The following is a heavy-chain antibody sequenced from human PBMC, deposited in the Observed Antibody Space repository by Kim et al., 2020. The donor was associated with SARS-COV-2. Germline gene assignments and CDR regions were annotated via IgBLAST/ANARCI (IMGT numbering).Heavy chain of an antibody. D-gene: IGHD3-10*01. J-gene: IGHJ4*02. CDR3: ARERNGSGSYYNSYFDY. CDR1: GGSISSGGYY. Sequence: SETLSLTCTVSGGSISSGGYYWSRIRQHPGKGLEWIGYIYYSGSTYYNPSLKSRVTISVDTSKNQFSLKLSSVTAADTAVYYCARERNGSGSYYNSYFDYWGQGTLVTVSS. V-gene: IGHV4-31*03. CDR2: IYYSGST.